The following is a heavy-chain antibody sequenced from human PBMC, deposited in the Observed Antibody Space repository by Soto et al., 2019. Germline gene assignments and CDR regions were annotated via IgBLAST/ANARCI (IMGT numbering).Heavy chain of an antibody. CDR2: ISGSGRTI. CDR1: GFTFSNYD. J-gene: IGHJ4*02. CDR3: ARGDDNSGYYYAFDS. V-gene: IGHV3-48*03. Sequence: EVQLLESGGGLVQPGGSLRLSCAASGFTFSNYDMNWVRQAPGKGLEWVSYISGSGRTIYYADSVKGRFTISRDSAKKSLFLQMNSLRAEDTALYYCARGDDNSGYYYAFDSWGQGTPVTVSS. D-gene: IGHD3-22*01.